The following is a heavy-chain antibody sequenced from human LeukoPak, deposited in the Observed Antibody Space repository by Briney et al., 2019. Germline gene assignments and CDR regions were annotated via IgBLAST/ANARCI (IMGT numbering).Heavy chain of an antibody. D-gene: IGHD4-17*01. CDR3: VRDFDGDYDAFDM. V-gene: IGHV3-9*01. CDR1: GFIFDDFA. J-gene: IGHJ3*02. Sequence: GRSLRLSCAVSGFIFDDFAMHWVRQVPGKGLEWVSGISWNSDYIRYADSVKGRFTISRDNAKNSLNLQMTSLGPEDTALYFCVRDFDGDYDAFDMWGQGTKVTVSS. CDR2: ISWNSDYI.